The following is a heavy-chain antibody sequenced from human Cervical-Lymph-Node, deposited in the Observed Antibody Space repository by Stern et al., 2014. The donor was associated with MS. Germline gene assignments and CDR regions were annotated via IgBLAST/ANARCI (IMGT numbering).Heavy chain of an antibody. CDR3: ASAGTGGRFV. Sequence: EVQLVESGAEVKKPGESLKISCEGFGYNFIAQWIGWGRQMPGKGLEDMGIIHPGDSDTRYTSSFQGHITLSVDRSISTAFLQWSSLKASDTGIYYCASAGTGGRFVWGQGTTVTVSS. D-gene: IGHD3-16*01. CDR2: IHPGDSDT. V-gene: IGHV5-51*03. J-gene: IGHJ6*02. CDR1: GYNFIAQW.